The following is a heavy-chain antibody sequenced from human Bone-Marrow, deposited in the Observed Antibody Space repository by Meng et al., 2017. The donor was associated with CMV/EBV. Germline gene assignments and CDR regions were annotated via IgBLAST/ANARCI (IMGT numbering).Heavy chain of an antibody. J-gene: IGHJ6*02. Sequence: SETLSLTCTVSGGSISSYYWSWIRQPPGKGLEWIGYIYYSGSTNYNPSLKSRVTISVDTSKNQFSLKLSSVTAADTAVYYCARGGRRKQPLGAVWGQGNTVT. V-gene: IGHV4-59*01. D-gene: IGHD1-26*01. CDR3: ARGGRRKQPLGAV. CDR2: IYYSGST. CDR1: GGSISSYY.